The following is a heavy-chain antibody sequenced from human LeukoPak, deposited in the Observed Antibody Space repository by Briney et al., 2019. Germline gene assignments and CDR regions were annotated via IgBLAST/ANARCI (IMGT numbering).Heavy chain of an antibody. CDR1: ANSLSELS. J-gene: IGHJ4*02. Sequence: ASVTVSCTVSANSLSELSIQWVRQAPGKGLECVGGFDPEEAKMVYAQNFQGRVTMTGDTSTQTAYMELSGLTSGDTAVYYCTTRSGDFWSGFVNWGQGTLVTVSS. V-gene: IGHV1-24*01. CDR2: FDPEEAKM. D-gene: IGHD3-3*01. CDR3: TTRSGDFWSGFVN.